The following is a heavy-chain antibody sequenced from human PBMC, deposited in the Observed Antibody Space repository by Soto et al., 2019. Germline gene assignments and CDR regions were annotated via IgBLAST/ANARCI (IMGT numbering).Heavy chain of an antibody. CDR1: GYTFTSYD. D-gene: IGHD3-22*01. V-gene: IGHV1-8*01. CDR3: ARDYYYDSSGFNYFDY. J-gene: IGHJ4*02. CDR2: MNPNSGNT. Sequence: QVQLVQSGAEVKKPGASVKVSCKASGYTFTSYDINWVRQATGQGLEWMGWMNPNSGNTGYAQKFQGRVTMTRNTSISTAYMELSSLRSEDTAVYYCARDYYYDSSGFNYFDYWGQGALVTVSS.